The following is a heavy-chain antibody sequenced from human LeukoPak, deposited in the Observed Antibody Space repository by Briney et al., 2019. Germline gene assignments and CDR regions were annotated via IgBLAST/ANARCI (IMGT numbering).Heavy chain of an antibody. CDR2: IYTSGST. J-gene: IGHJ4*02. CDR3: AREYSH. Sequence: SQTLSLTCSVPGDSITSGDSYWTWIRQPAGRGLEWIGLIYTSGSTKYNPSLKSRITMSLDTSKNQISLQLNSVAAADTAVYYCAREYSHWGQGTLVTVSS. CDR1: GDSITSGDSY. D-gene: IGHD5-12*01. V-gene: IGHV4-61*02.